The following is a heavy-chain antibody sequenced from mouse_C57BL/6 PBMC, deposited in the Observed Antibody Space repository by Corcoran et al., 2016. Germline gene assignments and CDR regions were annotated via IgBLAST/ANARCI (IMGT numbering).Heavy chain of an antibody. J-gene: IGHJ4*01. CDR1: GYTFTDYY. CDR3: ARQQIYYGNPYAMDY. D-gene: IGHD2-1*01. V-gene: IGHV1-84*01. CDR2: IYPGSGNT. Sequence: QIQLQQSGPELVKPGASVKISCKASGYTFTDYYINWVKQRPGQGLGWIGWIYPGSGNTKYNEKFKGKATLTVDTSSSPAYMQLSSLTSEESAVYFCARQQIYYGNPYAMDYWGQGTSVTVSS.